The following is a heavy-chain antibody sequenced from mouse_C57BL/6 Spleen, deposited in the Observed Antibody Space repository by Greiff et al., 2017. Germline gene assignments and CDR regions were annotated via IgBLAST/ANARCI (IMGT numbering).Heavy chain of an antibody. J-gene: IGHJ3*01. V-gene: IGHV1-74*01. CDR1: GYTFTSYW. Sequence: QVQLQPGAELVKPGASVKVSCKASGYTFTSYWMHWVKQRPGQGLEWIGRIHPSDSDTNYNQKFKGKATLTVDKSSSTAYMQLSSLTSEDSAVYYCAMGDGYYGWFAYWGQGTLVTVSA. CDR2: IHPSDSDT. D-gene: IGHD2-3*01. CDR3: AMGDGYYGWFAY.